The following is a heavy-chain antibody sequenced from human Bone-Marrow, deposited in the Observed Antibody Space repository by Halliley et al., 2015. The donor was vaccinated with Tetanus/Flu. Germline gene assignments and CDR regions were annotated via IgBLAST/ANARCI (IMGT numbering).Heavy chain of an antibody. Sequence: WVACKKKDGSEKSHVDSVKGRFAISRDNADNSLHLQMNSLRVEDTAVYYCASLDPATVGEAYWGQGTQVIVSS. J-gene: IGHJ4*02. CDR2: KKKDGSEK. D-gene: IGHD5-18*01. CDR3: ASLDPATVGEAY. V-gene: IGHV3-7*01.